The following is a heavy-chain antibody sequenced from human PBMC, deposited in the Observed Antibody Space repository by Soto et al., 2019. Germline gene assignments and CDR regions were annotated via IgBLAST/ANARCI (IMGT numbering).Heavy chain of an antibody. Sequence: QLQLQESGPGLVKPSETLSLTCTVSGGSISSSSYYWGWIRQPPGKGLERIGRIYYSGSTYYNPYINSRYTISLDTTKNLSSLTLSSVTAADTAVYYCARLRPPYCYSSGSFYYGMDVWGQGTTVTVSS. CDR1: GGSISSSSYY. CDR3: ARLRPPYCYSSGSFYYGMDV. J-gene: IGHJ6*02. CDR2: IYYSGST. D-gene: IGHD3-10*01. V-gene: IGHV4-39*01.